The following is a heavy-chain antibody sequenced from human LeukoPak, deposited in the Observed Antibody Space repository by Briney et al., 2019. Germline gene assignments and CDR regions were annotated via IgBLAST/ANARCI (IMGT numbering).Heavy chain of an antibody. Sequence: SETLSLTCTVSGGSISSSSYYWGWIRQPPGKGLEWIGSIYYSGSTYYNPSLKSRVTISVDTSKNQFSLKLSSVTAADTAVYYCARGPGYCSSNSCHPVGYWGQGTLFTVSS. CDR1: GGSISSSSYY. CDR2: IYYSGST. CDR3: ARGPGYCSSNSCHPVGY. J-gene: IGHJ4*02. V-gene: IGHV4-39*07. D-gene: IGHD2-2*03.